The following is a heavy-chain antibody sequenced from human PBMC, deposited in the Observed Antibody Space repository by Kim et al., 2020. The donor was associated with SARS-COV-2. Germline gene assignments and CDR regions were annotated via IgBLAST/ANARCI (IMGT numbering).Heavy chain of an antibody. J-gene: IGHJ4*02. CDR2: MNPNGGNT. V-gene: IGHV1-8*01. Sequence: SYVINRVRQATGQGVVWMGWMNPNGGNTGYAQKFQDRVTMSRNTSISTAYMALSILRSEDTAVYYCASLLWGATQPVFDYWGQGTLAT. CDR1: SYV. D-gene: IGHD1-26*01. CDR3: ASLLWGATQPVFDY.